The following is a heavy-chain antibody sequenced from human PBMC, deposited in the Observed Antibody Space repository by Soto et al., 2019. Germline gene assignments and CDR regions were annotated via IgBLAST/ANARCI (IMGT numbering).Heavy chain of an antibody. CDR3: ARGLYYYGSGTHDAFDI. J-gene: IGHJ3*02. Sequence: QVQLVQSGAEVKKPGASVKVSCKASGYTFTSYEINWVRQATGQGLEWMGWMNPNSGNTGYAQKFQGRVTMTRNTSISTAYMELSSLRSEDTAVYYCARGLYYYGSGTHDAFDIWGQGTMVTVSS. CDR2: MNPNSGNT. V-gene: IGHV1-8*01. CDR1: GYTFTSYE. D-gene: IGHD3-10*01.